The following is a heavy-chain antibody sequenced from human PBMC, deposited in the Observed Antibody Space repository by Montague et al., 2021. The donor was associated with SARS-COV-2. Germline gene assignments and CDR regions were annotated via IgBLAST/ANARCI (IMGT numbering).Heavy chain of an antibody. V-gene: IGHV4-59*01. CDR3: ARDLPPSRPRNPV. CDR1: GGSISSYY. J-gene: IGHJ4*02. CDR2: IYYSGST. D-gene: IGHD2/OR15-2a*01. Sequence: SHSLSLTCTVSGGSISSYYWSWIRQPPGKGLEWIGYIYYSGSTNYNPSLKSRVTISVDTSKNQFSLRLSSVTAADTAVYYCARDLPPSRPRNPVWGQGTLVTVSS.